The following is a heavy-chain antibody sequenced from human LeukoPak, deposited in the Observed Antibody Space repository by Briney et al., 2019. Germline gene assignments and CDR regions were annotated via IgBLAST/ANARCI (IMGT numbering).Heavy chain of an antibody. CDR2: INHSGST. D-gene: IGHD4-11*01. Sequence: PSETLSLTCAVYGGSFSGYYWSWIRQPPGKGLEWIGEINHSGSTNYNPSLKSRVTISVDTPKNQFSLKLSSVTAADTAVYYCARGKDSNYYYYYMDVWGKGTTVTVSS. V-gene: IGHV4-34*01. CDR3: ARGKDSNYYYYYMDV. J-gene: IGHJ6*03. CDR1: GGSFSGYY.